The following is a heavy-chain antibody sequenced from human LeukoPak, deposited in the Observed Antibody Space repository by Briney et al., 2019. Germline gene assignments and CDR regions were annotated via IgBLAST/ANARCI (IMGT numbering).Heavy chain of an antibody. D-gene: IGHD6-13*01. J-gene: IGHJ4*02. Sequence: PGGSLRLSCAASGFTFSDYAMSWVRQAPGKGLEWVSTISGSGGTTYYADSVKGRFTISRDNSKNTLYLQMDTLRADDTAVYYCARIGSSWFFDFWGQGTLVTVSS. V-gene: IGHV3-23*01. CDR2: ISGSGGTT. CDR1: GFTFSDYA. CDR3: ARIGSSWFFDF.